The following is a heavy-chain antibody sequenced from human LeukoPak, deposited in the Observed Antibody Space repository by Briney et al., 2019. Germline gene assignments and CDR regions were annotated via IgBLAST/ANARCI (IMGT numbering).Heavy chain of an antibody. V-gene: IGHV3-21*01. CDR2: ISSSSSYI. CDR3: ARDLQYDSSGPDAFDI. CDR1: GFTFSSYA. J-gene: IGHJ3*02. D-gene: IGHD3-22*01. Sequence: PGGSLRLSCAASGFTFSSYAMSWVRQAPGKGLEWVSSISSSSSYIYYADSVKGRFTISRDNAKNSLYLQMNSLRAEDTAVYYCARDLQYDSSGPDAFDIWGQGTMVTVSS.